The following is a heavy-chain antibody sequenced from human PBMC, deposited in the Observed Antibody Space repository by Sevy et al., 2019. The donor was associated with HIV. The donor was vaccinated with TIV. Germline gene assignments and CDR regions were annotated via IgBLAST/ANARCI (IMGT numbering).Heavy chain of an antibody. CDR3: ARRPYSSGGLIDY. CDR2: INAGNGKT. CDR1: GYTFTSYA. V-gene: IGHV1-3*01. J-gene: IGHJ4*02. Sequence: ASVKVSCKASGYTFTSYAMHWVRQAPGQRLEWMGWINAGNGKTKDSKKFQGRVTITRETSASTAYMELSSLRSEDTAVYYCARRPYSSGGLIDYWGQGTLVTVSS. D-gene: IGHD6-19*01.